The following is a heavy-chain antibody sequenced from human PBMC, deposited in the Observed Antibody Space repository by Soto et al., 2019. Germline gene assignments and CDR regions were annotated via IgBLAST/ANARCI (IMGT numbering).Heavy chain of an antibody. D-gene: IGHD1-1*01. J-gene: IGHJ1*01. CDR3: ARGRTVSWMGPLLV. V-gene: IGHV1-18*01. Sequence: QIQLVQSGAEVKKPGASVKVSCKASGYTFFDYGVSGVRQAPGQGLVWMGWVSPKSGNTDYARKVQGRVTMTTDISKSTVYLELRGLISDDTGVYYCARGRTVSWMGPLLVWGQGALVSVSS. CDR2: VSPKSGNT. CDR1: GYTFFDYG.